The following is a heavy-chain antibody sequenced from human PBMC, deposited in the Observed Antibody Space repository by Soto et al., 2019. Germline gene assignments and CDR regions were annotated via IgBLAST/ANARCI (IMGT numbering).Heavy chain of an antibody. V-gene: IGHV3-23*01. D-gene: IGHD6-19*01. CDR3: AKPGIAVAGPVDYFDD. J-gene: IGHJ4*02. Sequence: GGSLRLSCAASGFTFSSYAMSWVRQAPGKGLEWVSAISGSGGSTYYADSVKGRFTISRDNSKNTLYLQMNSLRAEDTAVYYYAKPGIAVAGPVDYFDDRGQGTPVTVSS. CDR2: ISGSGGST. CDR1: GFTFSSYA.